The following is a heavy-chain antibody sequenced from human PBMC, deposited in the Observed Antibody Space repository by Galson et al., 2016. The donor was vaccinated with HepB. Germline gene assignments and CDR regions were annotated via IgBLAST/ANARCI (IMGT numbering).Heavy chain of an antibody. CDR2: IGGSGDTT. CDR3: ARDAGVRGPPNYYYYMDV. CDR1: GFTFSNYG. D-gene: IGHD3-10*01. J-gene: IGHJ6*03. V-gene: IGHV3-23*01. Sequence: SLRLSCAASGFTFSNYGMSWVRQAPGKGLEWVSVIGGSGDTTYYAGSVEGRFTISRDNSKNTLYLQMNSLRAEDTAVYYCARDAGVRGPPNYYYYMDVWGKGTTVTVSS.